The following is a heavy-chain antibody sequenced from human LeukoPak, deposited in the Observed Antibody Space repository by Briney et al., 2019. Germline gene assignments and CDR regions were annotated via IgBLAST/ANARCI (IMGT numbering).Heavy chain of an antibody. J-gene: IGHJ4*02. CDR1: GFTFSDYY. Sequence: GGSLRLSCAASGFTFSDYYMSWIRQAPGKGLEWVSYISSSGSTIYYADSVKGRFTISRDNAKNSPYLQMNSLRDEDTAVYYCARTYYDFWSGYYPNYYFDYWGQGTLVTVSS. CDR3: ARTYYDFWSGYYPNYYFDY. D-gene: IGHD3-3*01. V-gene: IGHV3-11*01. CDR2: ISSSGSTI.